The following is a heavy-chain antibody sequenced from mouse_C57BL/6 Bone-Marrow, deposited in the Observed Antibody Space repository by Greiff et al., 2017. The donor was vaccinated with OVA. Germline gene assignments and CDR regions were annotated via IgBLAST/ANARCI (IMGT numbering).Heavy chain of an antibody. J-gene: IGHJ2*01. Sequence: QVQLQQSGPELVKPGASVKLSCKASGYTFTSYDINWVKQRPGQGLEWIGWIYPRDGSTKYNEKFKGKATLTVDTSSSTAYMELHSLTSEDSAVYFGAREGIYDALYYFDYWGQGTTLTVSS. CDR2: IYPRDGST. CDR3: AREGIYDALYYFDY. D-gene: IGHD2-3*01. CDR1: GYTFTSYD. V-gene: IGHV1-85*01.